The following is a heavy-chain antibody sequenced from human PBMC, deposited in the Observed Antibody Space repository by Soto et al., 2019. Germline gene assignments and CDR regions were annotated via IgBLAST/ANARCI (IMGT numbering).Heavy chain of an antibody. CDR3: ARGPDYGSGSYPFDY. CDR2: IIPIFGTA. V-gene: IGHV1-69*13. CDR1: GGTFSSYA. D-gene: IGHD3-10*01. J-gene: IGHJ4*02. Sequence: ASVKVSCKASGGTFSSYAISWVRQAPGQGLEWMGGIIPIFGTANYAQKFQGRVTITADESTSTAYMELSSLRSEDTAVYYCARGPDYGSGSYPFDYWGQGTLVTVSS.